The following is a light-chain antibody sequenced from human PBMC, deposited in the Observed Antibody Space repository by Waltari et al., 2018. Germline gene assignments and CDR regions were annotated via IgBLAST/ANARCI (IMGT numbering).Light chain of an antibody. J-gene: IGLJ1*01. CDR2: EVI. CDR3: CSYAGRGTYV. V-gene: IGLV2-23*02. CDR1: TRDVGNYDL. Sequence: QSALTQPASVSGTPGQSITISCTGTTRDVGNYDLVSWYQQHPGKAPKLLISEVIKRSAGVSGRCSGSKSGNTASLTISGLQAEDEADYYCCSYAGRGTYVFGSGTKVTV.